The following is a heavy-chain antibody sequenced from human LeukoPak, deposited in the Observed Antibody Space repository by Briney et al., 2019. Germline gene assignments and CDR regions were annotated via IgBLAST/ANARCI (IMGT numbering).Heavy chain of an antibody. V-gene: IGHV1-8*01. J-gene: IGHJ5*02. Sequence: ASVKVSCKASGYTFTTYDINWVRQVTGQGLEWMGWMNPNSGNTGYAQKIQGRVTMTRNTSINTAYMELSGLRSEDTAVYYCARGPSRDYGSGSSWFDPWGQGTLVTVSS. CDR1: GYTFTTYD. D-gene: IGHD3-10*01. CDR3: ARGPSRDYGSGSSWFDP. CDR2: MNPNSGNT.